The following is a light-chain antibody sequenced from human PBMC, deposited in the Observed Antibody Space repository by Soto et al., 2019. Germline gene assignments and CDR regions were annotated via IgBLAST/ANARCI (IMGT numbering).Light chain of an antibody. CDR2: GAS. CDR3: QQYGSSPPFT. Sequence: LSCRVSKSVSSNLAWYQQKPGQAPRLLIYGASSRATGIPDRFGGSGSGTDFTLTISRLEPEDFAVYYCQQYGSSPPFTFGQGTKVDIK. CDR1: KSVSSN. J-gene: IGKJ1*01. V-gene: IGKV3-20*01.